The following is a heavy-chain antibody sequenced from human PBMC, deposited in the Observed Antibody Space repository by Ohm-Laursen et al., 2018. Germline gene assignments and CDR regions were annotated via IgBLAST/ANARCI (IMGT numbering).Heavy chain of an antibody. CDR2: ISSSGSTI. Sequence: SLRLFCTASGFTLSDYYMSWIRKAPGKGLEWLSYISSSGSTIYDADSVRGRFTISRDNAKNSLFLQLQSLRAEDTAIYYCARGSSYYYSFDSWGQGTLVTVSS. CDR3: ARGSSYYYSFDS. D-gene: IGHD3-22*01. CDR1: GFTLSDYY. J-gene: IGHJ4*02. V-gene: IGHV3-11*01.